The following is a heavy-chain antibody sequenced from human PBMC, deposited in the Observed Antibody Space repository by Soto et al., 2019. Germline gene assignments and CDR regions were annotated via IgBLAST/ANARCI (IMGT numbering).Heavy chain of an antibody. CDR1: GFTFDVYG. CDR3: ARDLGYYGSGTLSPNWFDP. Sequence: GGSLRLSFAASGFTFDVYGMSWVRPAPGKVLEWVSGINWNGGSTGYADSVEGRFTISRDNAKNSLYLQMNSLRAEDTALYHCARDLGYYGSGTLSPNWFDPWGQGTLVTVSS. D-gene: IGHD3-10*01. CDR2: INWNGGST. J-gene: IGHJ5*02. V-gene: IGHV3-20*02.